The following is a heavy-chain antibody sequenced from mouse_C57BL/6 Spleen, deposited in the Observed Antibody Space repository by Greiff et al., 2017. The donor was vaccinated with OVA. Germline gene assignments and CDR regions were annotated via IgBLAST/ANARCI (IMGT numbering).Heavy chain of an antibody. CDR3: ARGGIYEGFAY. CDR2: IYPGDGDT. CDR1: GYAFSSSW. D-gene: IGHD2-3*01. V-gene: IGHV1-82*01. Sequence: VQLQQSGPELVKPGASVKISCKASGYAFSSSWMNWVKQRPGKGLEWIGRIYPGDGDTNYNGKFKGKATLTADKASSTAYMQLSSLTSEDSAVYFCARGGIYEGFAYWGQGTLVTVSA. J-gene: IGHJ3*01.